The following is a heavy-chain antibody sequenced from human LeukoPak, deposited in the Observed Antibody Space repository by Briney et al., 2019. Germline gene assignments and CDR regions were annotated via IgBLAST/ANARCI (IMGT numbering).Heavy chain of an antibody. CDR2: MLDTVTT. D-gene: IGHD5-18*01. Sequence: SETLSLTCTVSGGSMNSHYWSWIRQPPGKGLEWIGYMLDTVTTKDNPSLKSRFTLSADTSKNQFSLRLTSVTAADTAVYYCATIKRGDIYGYFDFWGQGILVTVSS. J-gene: IGHJ4*02. CDR1: GGSMNSHY. V-gene: IGHV4-59*11. CDR3: ATIKRGDIYGYFDF.